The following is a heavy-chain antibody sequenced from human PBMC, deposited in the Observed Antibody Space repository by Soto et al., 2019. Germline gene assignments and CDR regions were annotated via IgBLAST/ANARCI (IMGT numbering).Heavy chain of an antibody. Sequence: QVQLQESGPGLVKPSGALSLTCAVSGGSISSSNWWSWVRQPPGKGLEWIGEIFHNGNTYSNPSLTGRVTMSVDKSKTQFSLNLNPVTTADTAVYYCASRSYAMDVWGQGTTVTVSS. V-gene: IGHV4-4*02. CDR1: GGSISSSNW. J-gene: IGHJ6*02. CDR3: ASRSYAMDV. CDR2: IFHNGNT.